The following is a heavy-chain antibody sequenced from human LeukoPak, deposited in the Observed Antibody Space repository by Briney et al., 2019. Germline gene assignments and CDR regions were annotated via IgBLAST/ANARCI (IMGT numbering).Heavy chain of an antibody. J-gene: IGHJ4*02. Sequence: GGSLRLSCAASGFTFSSHYMNWVRQAPGKGLEWVSSITSSSSDIFYADSVKGRFTISRDNAKNSLYLKMNSLRVEDTAVYYCAAALAIAVGGTTPGDYWGQGTLVTVSS. CDR1: GFTFSSHY. CDR3: AAALAIAVGGTTPGDY. V-gene: IGHV3-21*06. CDR2: ITSSSSDI. D-gene: IGHD6-19*01.